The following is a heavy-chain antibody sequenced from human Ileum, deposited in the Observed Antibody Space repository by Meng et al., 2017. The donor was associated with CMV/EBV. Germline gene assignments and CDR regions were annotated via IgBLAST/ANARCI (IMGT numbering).Heavy chain of an antibody. J-gene: IGHJ5*02. CDR1: LRTSGVG. CDR2: IYWNDDK. D-gene: IGHD2-2*01. CDR3: ALQTLGYCSSTSCLNWFDP. Sequence: LRTSGVGVGWLRQPPGKALEWLALIYWNDDKRYSPSLKSRLTITKDTSKNQVVLTMTNMDPVDTATYYCALQTLGYCSSTSCLNWFDPWGQGTLVTVSS. V-gene: IGHV2-5*01.